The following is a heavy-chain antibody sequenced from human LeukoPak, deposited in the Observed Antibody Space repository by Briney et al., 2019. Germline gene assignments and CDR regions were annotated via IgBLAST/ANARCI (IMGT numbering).Heavy chain of an antibody. CDR2: IWYDGSHT. CDR1: GFTFRTYG. Sequence: PGGSLRLSCSASGFTFRTYGMHWVRQAPGKGLEWVAVIWYDGSHTYHADSVKGRFTISRDNSKNMLFLQRSSLRVEDTAVYYCARQSGVAGTWDSWGQGTLVTVSS. D-gene: IGHD6-19*01. CDR3: ARQSGVAGTWDS. V-gene: IGHV3-33*01. J-gene: IGHJ4*02.